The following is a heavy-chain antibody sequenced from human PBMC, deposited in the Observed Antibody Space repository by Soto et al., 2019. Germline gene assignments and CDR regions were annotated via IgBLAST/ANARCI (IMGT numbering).Heavy chain of an antibody. V-gene: IGHV4-31*03. J-gene: IGHJ3*02. D-gene: IGHD2-2*01. CDR3: ARNPSHLCASTSWHAFDI. Sequence: SETLSLTCSVSGGSISSGAYYWNWIRQHPREGLEWIGYIYYSGTTYYNPSLGSRVSISADTSKNQFSLKLNSVTVADTAVYYCARNPSHLCASTSWHAFDIPGQGTMVTVPS. CDR1: GGSISSGAYY. CDR2: IYYSGTT.